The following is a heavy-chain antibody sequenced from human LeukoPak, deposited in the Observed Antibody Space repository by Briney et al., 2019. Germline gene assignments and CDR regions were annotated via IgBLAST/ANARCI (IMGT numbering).Heavy chain of an antibody. D-gene: IGHD6-13*01. Sequence: KPSETVSLTCTVSGDSIRRYYWSWIRQPPGKGLEWIGYIYYSGSTNSNPSLRSRVAISVDTSKNQFSLKVTSVTAADTAVYYCARSYIAAAGPFDYWGQGTLVTVSS. CDR3: ARSYIAAAGPFDY. J-gene: IGHJ4*02. CDR2: IYYSGST. CDR1: GDSIRRYY. V-gene: IGHV4-59*01.